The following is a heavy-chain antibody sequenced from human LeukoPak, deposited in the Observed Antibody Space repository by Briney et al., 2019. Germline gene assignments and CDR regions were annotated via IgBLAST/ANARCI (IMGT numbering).Heavy chain of an antibody. D-gene: IGHD3-16*02. CDR1: GGSFSGYY. V-gene: IGHV4-34*01. J-gene: IGHJ4*02. CDR2: INHSGST. Sequence: SETLSLTCAVYGGSFSGYYWSWIRQPPGKGLEWIGEINHSGSTNYNPSLKSRVTISVDTSKNQFSLKLSSVTAADTAVYYCARSINLYYDYVWGSYRNYYFDYWGQGTLVTVSS. CDR3: ARSINLYYDYVWGSYRNYYFDY.